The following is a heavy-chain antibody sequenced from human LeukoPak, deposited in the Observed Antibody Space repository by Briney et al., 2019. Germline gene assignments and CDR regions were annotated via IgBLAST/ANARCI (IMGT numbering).Heavy chain of an antibody. Sequence: ASVKVSCKASGYTFTGYYMHWVRQAPGQGLERMGWINPNSGGTNYAQKFQGRVTMTRDTSVSTAYMELSRLRSDDTAVYYCARVSHSGYEDYWGQGTLVTVSS. CDR1: GYTFTGYY. D-gene: IGHD5-12*01. CDR3: ARVSHSGYEDY. V-gene: IGHV1-2*02. J-gene: IGHJ4*02. CDR2: INPNSGGT.